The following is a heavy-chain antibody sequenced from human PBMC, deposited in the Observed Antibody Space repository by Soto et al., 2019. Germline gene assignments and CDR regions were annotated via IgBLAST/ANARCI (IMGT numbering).Heavy chain of an antibody. CDR1: GFTFSSYA. CDR2: ISGSGGGT. CDR3: PRESDH. Sequence: LRLSCAASGFTFSSYAMSWVRQAPGKGLEWVSTISGSGGGTYYADSMKGRFTISRDNSKNTLYLQMYSLRVEDTAVYYCPRESDHWGQGTLVTVSS. V-gene: IGHV3-23*01. J-gene: IGHJ4*02.